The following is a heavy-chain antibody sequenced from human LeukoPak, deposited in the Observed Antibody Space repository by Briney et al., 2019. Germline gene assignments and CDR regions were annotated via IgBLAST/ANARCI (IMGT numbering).Heavy chain of an antibody. CDR3: ATYFWSGYLFDY. Sequence: PGGSLRLSCAASGFTFSSYAMSWVRQAPGKGLDWVSAIVGGGSNTYYADSVKGRFTISRDNSKNTLYLQMNSLRAEDTAVYYCATYFWSGYLFDYWGQGTLVTVSS. V-gene: IGHV3-23*01. CDR1: GFTFSSYA. D-gene: IGHD3-3*01. CDR2: IVGGGSNT. J-gene: IGHJ4*02.